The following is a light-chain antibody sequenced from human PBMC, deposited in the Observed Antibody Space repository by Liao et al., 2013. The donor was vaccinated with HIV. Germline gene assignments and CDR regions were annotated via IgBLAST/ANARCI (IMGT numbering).Light chain of an antibody. J-gene: IGLJ2*01. V-gene: IGLV3-1*01. CDR1: KLGDKY. CDR2: QDS. Sequence: SYELTQPPSVSVSPGQTASITCSGDKLGDKYACWYQQKPGQSPVLVIYQDSKRPSGIPERFSGSNSGNTATLTISETQPLDEATYFCQGWDITIGNVIFGGGTRLTVL. CDR3: QGWDITIGNVI.